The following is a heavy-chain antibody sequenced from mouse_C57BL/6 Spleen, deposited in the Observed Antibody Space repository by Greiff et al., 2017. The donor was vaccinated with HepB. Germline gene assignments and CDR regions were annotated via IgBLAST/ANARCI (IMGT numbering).Heavy chain of an antibody. D-gene: IGHD1-1*01. CDR3: ARQYGRGNLDY. CDR2: ISGGGVNT. J-gene: IGHJ4*01. Sequence: EVKLVESGGGLVKPGGSLKLSCAASGFTFSSYTMSWVRQTPEKRLEWVATISGGGVNTYYPDSVKGRFTISRDNAKNTLYLQMSSLRSEDTALYYCARQYGRGNLDYWGQGTSVTVSS. CDR1: GFTFSSYT. V-gene: IGHV5-9*01.